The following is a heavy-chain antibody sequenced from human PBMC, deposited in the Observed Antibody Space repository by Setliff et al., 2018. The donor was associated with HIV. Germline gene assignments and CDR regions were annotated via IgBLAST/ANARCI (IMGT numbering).Heavy chain of an antibody. CDR1: GGSISSYY. CDR3: ARHRQISDWFDP. Sequence: SETLSLTCTVSGGSISSYYWSWIRQPPGKGLEWIGIMNSKGESFYNASFTNGVLISIDTSKNRFSLTMTSVTAADTAVYYCARHRQISDWFDPWGQGILVTVSS. J-gene: IGHJ5*02. D-gene: IGHD3-10*01. V-gene: IGHV4-59*08. CDR2: MNSKGES.